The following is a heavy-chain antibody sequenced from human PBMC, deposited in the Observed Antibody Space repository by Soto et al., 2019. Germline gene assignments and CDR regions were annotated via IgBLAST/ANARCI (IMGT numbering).Heavy chain of an antibody. J-gene: IGHJ4*02. CDR1: GFTVSSNY. D-gene: IGHD2-15*01. CDR3: ARDSHYCSGGFCDSWNFDY. Sequence: EVQLVESGGGLVQPGGSLRLSCEASGFTVSSNYMSWVRQAPGKGLEWVSVIYNDGNTYYADSVKGRFTISRHISKNTLYLQMNSLRPEDTAVYYCARDSHYCSGGFCDSWNFDYWGQGTLVTVSS. CDR2: IYNDGNT. V-gene: IGHV3-53*04.